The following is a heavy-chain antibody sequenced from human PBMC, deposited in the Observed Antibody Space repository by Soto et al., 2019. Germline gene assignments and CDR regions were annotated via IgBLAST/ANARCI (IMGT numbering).Heavy chain of an antibody. Sequence: GGSLRLSCAASGFTFSSYAVHWVRQAPGKGLEWVAVISYDGSNKYYADSVKGRFTISRDNSKNTLYLQMNSLRVEDTAVYYCARGVLVPAAIVYYYGMDVWGQGTTVTAP. J-gene: IGHJ6*02. D-gene: IGHD2-2*02. CDR1: GFTFSSYA. V-gene: IGHV3-30-3*01. CDR3: ARGVLVPAAIVYYYGMDV. CDR2: ISYDGSNK.